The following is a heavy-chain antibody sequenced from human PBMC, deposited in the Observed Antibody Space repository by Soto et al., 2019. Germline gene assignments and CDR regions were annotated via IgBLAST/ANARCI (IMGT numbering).Heavy chain of an antibody. V-gene: IGHV1-69*01. Sequence: QVQLEQSGPEVKRPGTSVNVSCQASGGAFGRYSFSWVRQSPGQGLEWIGGVIPVFNTSNYSLKFQGRVAISADSSTSTVFMELSSLRSEDTALYYCARGDEMTAVTIFEYWGQGTLVTVSS. CDR2: VIPVFNTS. CDR1: GGAFGRYS. D-gene: IGHD4-17*01. CDR3: ARGDEMTAVTIFEY. J-gene: IGHJ4*02.